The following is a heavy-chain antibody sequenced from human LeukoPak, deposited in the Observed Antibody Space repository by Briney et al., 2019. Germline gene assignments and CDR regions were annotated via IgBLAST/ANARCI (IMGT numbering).Heavy chain of an antibody. D-gene: IGHD4-23*01. CDR3: ARGSFYDYGGKNNWFDP. J-gene: IGHJ5*02. V-gene: IGHV1-2*02. CDR1: GYTFTSYG. CDR2: INPNSGGT. Sequence: ASVKVSCKASGYTFTSYGISWVRQAPGQGLEWMGWINPNSGGTNYAQKFQGRVTMTRDTSISTAYMELSRLRSDDTAVYYCARGSFYDYGGKNNWFDPWGQGTLVTVSS.